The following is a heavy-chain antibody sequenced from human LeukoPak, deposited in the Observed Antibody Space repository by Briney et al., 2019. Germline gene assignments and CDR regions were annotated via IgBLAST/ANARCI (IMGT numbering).Heavy chain of an antibody. CDR3: ARDARDGYGGNPFDY. J-gene: IGHJ4*02. CDR2: VRGSGGTT. V-gene: IGHV3-23*01. Sequence: PGGSLRLSCVASGFTFSSYAMYWVRQAPGKGLEWVSVVRGSGGTTYYADSVKGRFTISRDNSKNTLYLQMNSLRAEDTAVYYCARDARDGYGGNPFDYWGQGTLVTVSS. CDR1: GFTFSSYA. D-gene: IGHD4-23*01.